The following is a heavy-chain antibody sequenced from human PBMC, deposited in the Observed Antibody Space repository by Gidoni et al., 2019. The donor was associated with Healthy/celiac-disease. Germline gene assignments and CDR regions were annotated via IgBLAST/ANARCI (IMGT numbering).Heavy chain of an antibody. Sequence: EVQLVESGGGLVKPGGSLRLSCAASGFTFSSYSMNWVRQAPGKGLEWVSSISSSSSYIYYADSVKGRFTISRDNAKNSLYLQMNSLRAEDTAVYYCARDLDGSSRGAFDYWGQGTLVTVSS. J-gene: IGHJ4*02. V-gene: IGHV3-21*01. D-gene: IGHD6-13*01. CDR2: ISSSSSYI. CDR1: GFTFSSYS. CDR3: ARDLDGSSRGAFDY.